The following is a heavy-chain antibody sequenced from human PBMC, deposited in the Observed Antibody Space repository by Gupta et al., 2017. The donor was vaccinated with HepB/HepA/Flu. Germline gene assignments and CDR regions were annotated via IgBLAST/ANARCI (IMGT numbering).Heavy chain of an antibody. CDR1: GFTSSSDT. D-gene: IGHD5-24*01. V-gene: IGHV3-21*01. Sequence: EVQLVESGGGLVKPGGSLRLSCVASGFTSSSDTMKWVRQLPGKGLEWVSSISGSLNYIYYADSVKGRFTISRDNAKTSVYLQRNSLRADDTAMYYCVRDPSRDGYKYYYYGLDVWGQGTTVTVSS. J-gene: IGHJ6*02. CDR2: ISGSLNYI. CDR3: VRDPSRDGYKYYYYGLDV.